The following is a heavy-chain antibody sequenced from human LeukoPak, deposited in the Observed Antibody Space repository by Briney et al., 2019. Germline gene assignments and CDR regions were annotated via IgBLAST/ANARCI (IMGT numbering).Heavy chain of an antibody. D-gene: IGHD5-18*01. CDR3: ARDNKRYSYVPRAFDY. CDR2: IIPIFGTA. J-gene: IGHJ4*02. V-gene: IGHV1-69*13. CDR1: GGTFSSYA. Sequence: ASVTVSFKASGGTFSSYAISWVRQAPGQGLEWMGGIIPIFGTANYAQKFQGRVTITADESTSTAYMELSSLRSEDTAVYYCARDNKRYSYVPRAFDYWGQGTLVTVSS.